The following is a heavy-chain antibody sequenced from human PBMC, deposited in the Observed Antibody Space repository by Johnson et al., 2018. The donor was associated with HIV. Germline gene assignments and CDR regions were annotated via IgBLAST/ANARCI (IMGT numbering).Heavy chain of an antibody. CDR1: GFTFSSYG. D-gene: IGHD3-22*01. J-gene: IGHJ3*02. CDR3: ARDPELHYFDNRAFDI. Sequence: VQLVESGGGVVQPGGSLRLSCAASGFTFSSYGMHWVRQAPGKWLEWVAFIRYDGSNKYYADSVKGRLTISRDSSKNTLYLEMNSLRAEDTAVYYCARDPELHYFDNRAFDIWGQGTMVTVSS. CDR2: IRYDGSNK. V-gene: IGHV3-30*02.